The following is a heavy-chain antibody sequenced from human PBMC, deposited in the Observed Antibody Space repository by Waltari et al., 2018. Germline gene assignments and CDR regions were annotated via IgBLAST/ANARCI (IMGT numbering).Heavy chain of an antibody. CDR2: TIPILGTAP. CDR3: ARRQLGGPFDP. D-gene: IGHD3-16*01. V-gene: IGHV1-69*12. Sequence: QVQLVQSGAEVKKPGSSVKVSCKASGGTFGSYGISWVRQAPGEGLEWMGGTIPILGTAPNYAQKFQGRLTVTADESTATVYMDLSGLRSDDTAVYFCARRQLGGPFDPWGQGTLVSVSS. J-gene: IGHJ5*02. CDR1: GGTFGSYG.